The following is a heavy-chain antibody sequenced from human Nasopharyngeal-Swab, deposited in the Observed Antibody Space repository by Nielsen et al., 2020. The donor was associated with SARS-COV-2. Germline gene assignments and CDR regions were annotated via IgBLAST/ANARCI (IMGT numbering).Heavy chain of an antibody. CDR3: AGAVEFCSSTSCYSSAFDI. V-gene: IGHV1-8*01. CDR2: MNPNSGNT. J-gene: IGHJ3*02. D-gene: IGHD2-2*01. Sequence: WVGQAPGQGLEWMGWMNPNSGNTGYAQKFQGRVTMTRNTSISTAYMELSSLRSEDTAVYYCAGAVEFCSSTSCYSSAFDIWGQGTMVTVSS.